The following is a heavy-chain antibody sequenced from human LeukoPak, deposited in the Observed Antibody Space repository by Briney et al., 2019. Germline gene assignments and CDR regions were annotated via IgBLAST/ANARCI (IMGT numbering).Heavy chain of an antibody. J-gene: IGHJ4*02. Sequence: AGGSLRLSCAASGFTFRNYGIHRVRQAPGKGLEWVAFIRYDGSDKYYADSVKGRFTISRDNSKNTLYLQMNSLRAEDTAVYYCAKDRSGSYGGPFDSWGQGTLVTVSS. V-gene: IGHV3-30*02. CDR3: AKDRSGSYGGPFDS. CDR2: IRYDGSDK. D-gene: IGHD1-26*01. CDR1: GFTFRNYG.